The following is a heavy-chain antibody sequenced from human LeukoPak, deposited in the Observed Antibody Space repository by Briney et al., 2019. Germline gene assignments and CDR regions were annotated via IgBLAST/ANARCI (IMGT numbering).Heavy chain of an antibody. J-gene: IGHJ4*02. CDR1: GYSFTGYY. CDR3: AREYYDSTAYYYFDY. Sequence: GASVKVSCKASGYSFTGYYMHWVRQAPGQGLEWMGWINPNNRGTDCSQKFQGRVTMTRDTSISTAYIELSRLTSDDTAVYYCAREYYDSTAYYYFDYWGQGTLVTVSA. CDR2: INPNNRGT. V-gene: IGHV1-2*02. D-gene: IGHD3-22*01.